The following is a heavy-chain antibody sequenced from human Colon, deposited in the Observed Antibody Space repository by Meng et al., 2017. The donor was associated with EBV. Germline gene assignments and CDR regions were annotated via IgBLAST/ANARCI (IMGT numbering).Heavy chain of an antibody. CDR3: ARRRGGSGRDC. D-gene: IGHD3-10*01. J-gene: IGHJ4*02. Sequence: QLQLQESGPGLVKPSATLSLTCTVSGGSISSSHYYWGWARQPPGKGLQWIGTIYHSGSTSYNPSLQSRVTMFVDTSKNQFSLMLTSVTATDTAVYYCARRRGGSGRDCWGQGTLVTVSS. CDR1: GGSISSSHYY. CDR2: IYHSGST. V-gene: IGHV4-39*01.